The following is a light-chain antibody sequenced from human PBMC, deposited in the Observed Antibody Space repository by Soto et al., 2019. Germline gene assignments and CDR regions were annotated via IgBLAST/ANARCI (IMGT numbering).Light chain of an antibody. Sequence: DIQMTQSPSTLSASVGDRVTITCRASQSIGSWLAWFQQKPGKAPKVLIYKASSLESGVPPRFSGSGSGTEFTLTISSLQPDDFATYYCQQYSSYSSFGQGTKVDIK. CDR3: QQYSSYSS. V-gene: IGKV1-5*03. CDR2: KAS. J-gene: IGKJ1*01. CDR1: QSIGSW.